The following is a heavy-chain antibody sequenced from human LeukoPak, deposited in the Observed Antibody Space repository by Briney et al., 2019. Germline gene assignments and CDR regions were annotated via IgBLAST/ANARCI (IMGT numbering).Heavy chain of an antibody. V-gene: IGHV3-30*04. CDR1: GFTFSAYA. CDR2: ISYDGSDQ. CDR3: ARSQYGGYYDMFDY. D-gene: IGHD4-17*01. Sequence: GGSLRLSWTTSGFTFSAYAIHWVRQTPGKGLEWVAVISYDGSDQYYTDFVKGRFILSRDNSNHTVYLQMNSLRPEDTAVYYCARSQYGGYYDMFDYWGQGSLVTVSS. J-gene: IGHJ4*02.